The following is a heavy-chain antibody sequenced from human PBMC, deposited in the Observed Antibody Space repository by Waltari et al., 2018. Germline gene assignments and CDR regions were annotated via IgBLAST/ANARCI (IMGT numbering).Heavy chain of an antibody. CDR2: IIPIFGTA. CDR3: ARGPHRDGGNSRYFDY. Sequence: QVQLVQSGAEVKKPGSSVKVSCKASGGTFSSYAISWVRQAPGQGLEWMGRIIPIFGTANYAQKFQGRVTSTADKSTSTAYMELSSLRSEDTAVYYCARGPHRDGGNSRYFDYWGQGTLVTVSS. CDR1: GGTFSSYA. J-gene: IGHJ4*02. D-gene: IGHD2-21*02. V-gene: IGHV1-69*08.